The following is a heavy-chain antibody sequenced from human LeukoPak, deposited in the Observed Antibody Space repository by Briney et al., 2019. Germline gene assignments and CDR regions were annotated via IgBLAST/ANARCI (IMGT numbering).Heavy chain of an antibody. V-gene: IGHV4-59*01. CDR1: GGSISSYY. D-gene: IGHD6-19*01. Sequence: SETLSLTCTVSGGSISSYYWSWIRQPPGKGLEWTGYIYYSGSTNYNPSLKSRVTISVDTSKNQFSLKLSSVTAADTAVYYCARGNPYSSGWLVYWGQGTLVTVSS. CDR3: ARGNPYSSGWLVY. J-gene: IGHJ4*02. CDR2: IYYSGST.